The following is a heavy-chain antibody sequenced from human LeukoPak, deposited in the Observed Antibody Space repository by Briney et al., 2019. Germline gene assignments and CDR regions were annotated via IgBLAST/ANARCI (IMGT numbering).Heavy chain of an antibody. D-gene: IGHD6-19*01. CDR3: ARDLSSGSYGFTEGYFDY. CDR2: FCGSGGTI. J-gene: IGHJ4*02. Sequence: PGGSLRLSCAVSGFTFSSYEMNWVRKAAGEGLEWVSYFCGSGGTIHYADSVKRQFTISRDNAKNSLYLQMNSLRAEDTAVYYCARDLSSGSYGFTEGYFDYWGQGTLVTVSS. CDR1: GFTFSSYE. V-gene: IGHV3-48*03.